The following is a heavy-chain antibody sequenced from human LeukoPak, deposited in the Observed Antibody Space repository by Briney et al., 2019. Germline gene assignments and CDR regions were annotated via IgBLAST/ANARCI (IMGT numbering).Heavy chain of an antibody. J-gene: IGHJ6*03. CDR1: GGSISSYY. Sequence: SETLSLTCTVSGGSISSYYWSWIRQSPGKGLEWIGYIYYSGSTNYNPSLKSRVTISVDTSKNQFSLKLSSVTAADTAVYYCARDRVAAAGDYYYYYMDVWGKGTTVTVSS. CDR3: ARDRVAAAGDYYYYYMDV. CDR2: IYYSGST. D-gene: IGHD6-13*01. V-gene: IGHV4-59*01.